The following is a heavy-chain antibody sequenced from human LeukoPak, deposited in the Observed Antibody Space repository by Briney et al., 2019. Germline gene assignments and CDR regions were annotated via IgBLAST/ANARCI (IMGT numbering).Heavy chain of an antibody. Sequence: PSETLSLTCAVYGGSFSGYYWSWVRQAPGKGLEWVSGISGNGGSTYYADSVKGRFTISRDNSKNTLYLQMNSLRAEDTAVYYCAKDPRVTITVTFYFEYWGQGTLVTVSS. V-gene: IGHV3-23*01. D-gene: IGHD4-17*01. CDR1: GGSFSGYY. CDR3: AKDPRVTITVTFYFEY. CDR2: ISGNGGST. J-gene: IGHJ4*02.